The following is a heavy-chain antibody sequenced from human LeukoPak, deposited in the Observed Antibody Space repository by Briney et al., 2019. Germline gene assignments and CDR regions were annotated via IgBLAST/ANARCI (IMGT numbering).Heavy chain of an antibody. D-gene: IGHD6-19*01. CDR3: LKEAVAGWIDY. V-gene: IGHV6-1*01. J-gene: IGHJ4*01. CDR2: PYYRSKWYN. Sequence: SQTLSLTCVLSGDSVSSYSVTWSWLRQSPSRGLVWLGRPYYRSKWYNDYAVSVKSRITINPDTSNKQFSLHLNSVAPEDTAVYYCLKEAVAGWIDYGSEGTLVTVSA. CDR1: GDSVSSYSVT.